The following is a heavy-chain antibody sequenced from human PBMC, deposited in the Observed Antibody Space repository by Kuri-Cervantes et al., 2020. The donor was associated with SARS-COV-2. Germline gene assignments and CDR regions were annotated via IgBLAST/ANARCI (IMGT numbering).Heavy chain of an antibody. Sequence: SETLSLTCAVYGGSFSGYYWSWIRQPPGKGLEWIGEINHSGSTNYNPSLKSRVTISVDTSKNQFSLKLSSVTAADTAVYYCARQVLAGYYMDVWGKGTTVTVSS. J-gene: IGHJ6*03. V-gene: IGHV4-34*01. CDR1: GGSFSGYY. CDR3: ARQVLAGYYMDV. CDR2: INHSGST. D-gene: IGHD2-8*01.